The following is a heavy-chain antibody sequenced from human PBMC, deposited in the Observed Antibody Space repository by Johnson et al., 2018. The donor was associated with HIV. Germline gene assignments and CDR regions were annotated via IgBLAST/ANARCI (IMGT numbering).Heavy chain of an antibody. CDR1: GFTFSSYG. D-gene: IGHD2-15*01. J-gene: IGHJ3*02. V-gene: IGHV3-33*06. CDR3: AKEGSGDVHAFDI. CDR2: IWYVGNNK. Sequence: QVQLVESGGGVVQPGRSLRLSCEASGFTFSSYGMHWVRQAPGKGLEWVAVIWYVGNNKYYADSVKGRFTISRDNSKKTLYLQLNSLGAADTAVYYSAKEGSGDVHAFDIWGQGTMVTVSS.